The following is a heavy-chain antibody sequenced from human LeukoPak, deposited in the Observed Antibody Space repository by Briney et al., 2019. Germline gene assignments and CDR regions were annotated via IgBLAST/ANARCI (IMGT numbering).Heavy chain of an antibody. CDR3: AIPWGAEMATI. D-gene: IGHD5-24*01. J-gene: IGHJ4*02. V-gene: IGHV4-34*01. Sequence: PSETLSLTCAVYGGSFSGYYWSWIRQPPGKGLEWIGEINHSGSTNYNPSLKSRVTISVDTSKNQFSLKLSSVTAADTAVYYCAIPWGAEMATIWGQGTLVTVSS. CDR2: INHSGST. CDR1: GGSFSGYY.